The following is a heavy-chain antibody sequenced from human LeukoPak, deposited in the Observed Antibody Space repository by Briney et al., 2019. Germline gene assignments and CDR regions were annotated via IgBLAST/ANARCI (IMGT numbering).Heavy chain of an antibody. CDR2: IYYTGGT. Sequence: ETLSLTCTVSGGSISSNYWSWIRQPPGKGLEWIGYIYYTGGTNYNPSLESRVTISVDTSKNQFSLKLSSVTAADTAVYYCARRGDYMDVWGKGTTVAVSS. CDR3: ARRGDYMDV. CDR1: GGSISSNY. J-gene: IGHJ6*03. V-gene: IGHV4-59*01. D-gene: IGHD3-10*01.